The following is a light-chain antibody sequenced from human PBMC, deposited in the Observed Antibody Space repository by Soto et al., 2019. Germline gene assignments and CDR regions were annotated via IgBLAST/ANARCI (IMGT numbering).Light chain of an antibody. Sequence: DIQMTQSPSSLSASVGDRVTITCRASQSISSYLNWYQQKPGKAPKLLIYAASSLQCGVPSMFSGSGSWTDFTVTISSLQTADFGSYDCQQSYLNLYTFGKGNKLEIK. J-gene: IGKJ2*01. CDR1: QSISSY. CDR2: AAS. V-gene: IGKV1-39*01. CDR3: QQSYLNLYT.